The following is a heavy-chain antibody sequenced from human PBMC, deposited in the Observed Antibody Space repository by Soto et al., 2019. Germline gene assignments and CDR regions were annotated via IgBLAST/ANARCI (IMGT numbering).Heavy chain of an antibody. CDR2: IIPIFGTA. Sequence: QVQLVQSGAEVKKPGSSVKVSCKASGGTFSSYAISWVRQAPGQGLEWMGGIIPIFGTANYAQKFQGRVTITADESSSTAYMELSSLRSEHTAVYSCARAGAFLPEHMIAAAVFDPWGQGTLVTVSS. J-gene: IGHJ5*02. CDR3: ARAGAFLPEHMIAAAVFDP. CDR1: GGTFSSYA. D-gene: IGHD6-13*01. V-gene: IGHV1-69*01.